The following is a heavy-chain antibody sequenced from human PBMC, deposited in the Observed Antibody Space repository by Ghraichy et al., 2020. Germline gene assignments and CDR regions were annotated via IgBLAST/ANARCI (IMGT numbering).Heavy chain of an antibody. D-gene: IGHD1-26*01. Sequence: MGGFDPEDGETIYAQKFQGRVTMTEDTSTDTAYMELRTLRSEDTAVYYCATDVAGSYYHWGQGSLVTVDS. CDR3: ATDVAGSYYH. CDR2: FDPEDGET. J-gene: IGHJ5*02. V-gene: IGHV1-24*01.